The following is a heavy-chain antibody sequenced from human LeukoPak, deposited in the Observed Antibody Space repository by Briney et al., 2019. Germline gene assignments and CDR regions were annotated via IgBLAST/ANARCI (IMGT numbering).Heavy chain of an antibody. V-gene: IGHV3-7*01. CDR2: IHQDGSIQ. J-gene: IGHJ4*02. CDR3: ARDPKSFDY. Sequence: GGSLRLSCAASGFTFSNYGMHWARQAPGRGLEWVANIHQDGSIQFYVDSVKGRFTVSRDNARNLLYLQMNGLRAEDTAVYYCARDPKSFDYWGQGTLVTVSS. CDR1: GFTFSNYG.